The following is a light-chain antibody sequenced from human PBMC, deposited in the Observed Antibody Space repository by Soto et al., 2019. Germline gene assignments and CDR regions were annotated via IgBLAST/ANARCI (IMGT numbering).Light chain of an antibody. CDR2: PAS. CDR3: LQGCSTPWT. J-gene: IGKJ1*01. Sequence: DIQMTQSPSSLSASVGDRVTITCRASQSISSYLHWYQQKPGKAPQLLIYPASSLQSGVPAKFRGRGSGTDFTLTIPRLQPEDFATYYGLQGCSTPWTFGQGAKVEIK. CDR1: QSISSY. V-gene: IGKV1-39*01.